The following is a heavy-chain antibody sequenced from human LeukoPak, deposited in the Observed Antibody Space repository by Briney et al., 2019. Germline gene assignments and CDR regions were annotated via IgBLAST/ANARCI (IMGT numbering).Heavy chain of an antibody. CDR2: IYGSGSA. J-gene: IGHJ4*02. V-gene: IGHV4-61*02. CDR3: GGRGWYGGGGYYFDY. CDR1: GDSISSGAYC. Sequence: SETLSLTCTVSGDSISSGAYCWNWVRQPAGKALEWIGRIYGSGSANYNPSLTSRVSMSIDTSMNQFSLKLSSVTAADTAVYYWGGRGWYGGGGYYFDYWGQGTLVTVSS. D-gene: IGHD6-19*01.